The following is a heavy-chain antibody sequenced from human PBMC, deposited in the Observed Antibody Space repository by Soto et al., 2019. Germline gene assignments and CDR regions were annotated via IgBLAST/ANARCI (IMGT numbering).Heavy chain of an antibody. CDR1: GGCINSYY. CDR3: ARRYCSGGSCYSGFDY. CDR2: IYYSGTT. V-gene: IGHV4-59*01. J-gene: IGHJ4*02. D-gene: IGHD2-15*01. Sequence: PSETLSLTCTVSGGCINSYYWSWIRQPPGKGLEWIGYIYYSGTTNYHPSLKSRVTISVDTSKNQFSLKLSSVTAADTAVYYCARRYCSGGSCYSGFDYWGQGTLVTVSS.